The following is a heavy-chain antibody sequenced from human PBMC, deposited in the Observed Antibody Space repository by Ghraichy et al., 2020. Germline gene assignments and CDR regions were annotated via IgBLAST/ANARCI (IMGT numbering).Heavy chain of an antibody. J-gene: IGHJ6*02. CDR1: GGSISSYY. CDR2: IYTSGST. Sequence: GSLSLTCTVSGGSISSYYWSWIRQPAGKGLEWIGRIYTSGSTNYNPSLKSRVTMSVDTSKNQFSLKLNSVTAADTAVYYCARAPPVINYYYGMDVWGQGTTVTVSS. CDR3: ARAPPVINYYYGMDV. V-gene: IGHV4-4*07. D-gene: IGHD2/OR15-2a*01.